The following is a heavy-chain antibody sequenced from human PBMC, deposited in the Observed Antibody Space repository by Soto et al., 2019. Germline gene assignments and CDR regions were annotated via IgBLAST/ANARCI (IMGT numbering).Heavy chain of an antibody. Sequence: QVQLQESGPGLVKPSQTLSLTCSVSGGSISGGYYWSWIRQYPGKGLEWIGYIFYTGRTYYNPSLKGRIAISVDTSKNQFSLKLSSVTAADTAMYYCARPMRLGELSLGYWGQGILVNVSS. V-gene: IGHV4-31*03. CDR2: IFYTGRT. CDR3: ARPMRLGELSLGY. CDR1: GGSISGGYY. J-gene: IGHJ4*02. D-gene: IGHD3-16*02.